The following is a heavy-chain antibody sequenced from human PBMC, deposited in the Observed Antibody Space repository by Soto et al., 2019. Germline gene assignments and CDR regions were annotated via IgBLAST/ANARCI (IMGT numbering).Heavy chain of an antibody. CDR3: ARVEGYCSSTSCSGWFDP. J-gene: IGHJ5*02. CDR2: ISAYNGNT. V-gene: IGHV1-18*01. CDR1: GYTFTSYG. Sequence: QVQLVQSGAEVKKPGASVKVSCKASGYTFTSYGISWVRQAPGQGLEWMGWISAYNGNTNYAQKLQGRVTMTTDTSTSTAYMELRSLRSDDTAVYYCARVEGYCSSTSCSGWFDPWGQGTLVTVSS. D-gene: IGHD2-2*01.